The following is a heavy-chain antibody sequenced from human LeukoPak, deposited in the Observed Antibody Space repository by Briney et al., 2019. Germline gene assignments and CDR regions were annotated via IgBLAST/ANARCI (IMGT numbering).Heavy chain of an antibody. J-gene: IGHJ4*02. CDR2: INPNSGGT. Sequence: ASVKVSCKASGYTFTGYYMHWVRQAPGQGLEWMGRINPNSGGTNYARKFQGRVTMTRDTSISTAYMELSRLRSDDTAVYYCARITIFGVVNRSGIDYWGQGTLVTVSS. D-gene: IGHD3-3*01. CDR3: ARITIFGVVNRSGIDY. V-gene: IGHV1-2*06. CDR1: GYTFTGYY.